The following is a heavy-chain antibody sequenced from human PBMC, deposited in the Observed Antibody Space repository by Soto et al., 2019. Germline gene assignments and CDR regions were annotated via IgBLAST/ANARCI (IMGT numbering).Heavy chain of an antibody. V-gene: IGHV4-30-4*01. CDR2: IYYSGST. CDR3: ARVVPTLVVVVAATVWFDP. CDR1: GGSISSGDYY. D-gene: IGHD2-15*01. Sequence: SETLSLTCTVSGGSISSGDYYWSWIRQPPGKGLEWIGYIYYSGSTYYNPSLKSRVTISVDTSKNQFSLKLSSVTAADTAVHYCARVVPTLVVVVAATVWFDPWGQGTLVTVSS. J-gene: IGHJ5*02.